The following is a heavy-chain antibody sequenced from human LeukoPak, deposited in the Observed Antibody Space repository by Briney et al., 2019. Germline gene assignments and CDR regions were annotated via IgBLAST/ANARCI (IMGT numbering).Heavy chain of an antibody. Sequence: GGSLRLSCAASGFTFSSYEMNWVRQAPGKGLEWVSYISSSGSTIYYADSVKGRFTISRDSAKNSLYLQMNSLRAEDTAVYYCARVSDTAMVTGFDYWGQGTLVTVSS. CDR1: GFTFSSYE. CDR2: ISSSGSTI. J-gene: IGHJ4*02. V-gene: IGHV3-48*03. D-gene: IGHD5-18*01. CDR3: ARVSDTAMVTGFDY.